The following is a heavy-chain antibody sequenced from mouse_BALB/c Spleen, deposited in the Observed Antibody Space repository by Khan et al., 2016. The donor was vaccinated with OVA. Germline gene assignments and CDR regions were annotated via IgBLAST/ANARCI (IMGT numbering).Heavy chain of an antibody. CDR1: GFSLTSYG. J-gene: IGHJ4*01. Sequence: VKLEESGPGLVAPSQSLSITCTISGFSLTSYGVHWVRQPPGKGLEWLVMIWSDGSTTYNSALKSRLSISKDNSKSQVVLKMNSLQTDDTAMYYCARHAFSYYGTAMDYWGQGTSVTISS. CDR2: IWSDGST. D-gene: IGHD1-1*01. CDR3: ARHAFSYYGTAMDY. V-gene: IGHV2-6-1*01.